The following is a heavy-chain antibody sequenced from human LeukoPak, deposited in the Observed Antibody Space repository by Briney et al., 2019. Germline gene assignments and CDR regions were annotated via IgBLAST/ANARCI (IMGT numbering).Heavy chain of an antibody. CDR1: GFTFSNFA. V-gene: IGHV3-64D*06. J-gene: IGHJ4*02. D-gene: IGHD6-19*01. CDR2: ISRNGDST. CDR3: VNQISGWVY. Sequence: GGSLRLSCSASGFTFSNFAVHWVRQAPGKGLEYVSAISRNGDSTYYADSVKGRFTISRDNSKNTLYLQMSSLRTEDTAVYYCVNQISGWVYWGQGTLVTVSS.